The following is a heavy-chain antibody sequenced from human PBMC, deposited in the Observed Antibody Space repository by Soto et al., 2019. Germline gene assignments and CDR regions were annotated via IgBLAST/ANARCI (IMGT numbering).Heavy chain of an antibody. Sequence: RASVKVSCKASGYTFTSYAMHWVRQAPGQRREWMGWINAGNGNTKYSRKFQGRVTITRDTSASTAYMELSSLRSEDTAVYYCARSIVVVTALDYWGQGTLVTVS. J-gene: IGHJ4*02. CDR1: GYTFTSYA. CDR2: INAGNGNT. D-gene: IGHD2-21*02. CDR3: ARSIVVVTALDY. V-gene: IGHV1-3*01.